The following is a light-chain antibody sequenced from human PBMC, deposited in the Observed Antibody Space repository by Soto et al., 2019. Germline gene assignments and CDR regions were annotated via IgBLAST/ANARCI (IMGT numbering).Light chain of an antibody. CDR1: QSVSSG. V-gene: IGKV3-20*01. CDR3: QQYGGSPWT. Sequence: EIVLTQSPGTLSLSPGERATLSCRASQSVSSGLAWYQQKPGQAPRLLMYDASTRATDIPDRFSGGGSGPDFTLTISRLEPEDCSVYYCQQYGGSPWTFGQGTKVEIK. CDR2: DAS. J-gene: IGKJ1*01.